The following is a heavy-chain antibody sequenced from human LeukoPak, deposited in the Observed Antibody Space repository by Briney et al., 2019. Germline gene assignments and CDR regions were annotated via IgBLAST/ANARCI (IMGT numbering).Heavy chain of an antibody. CDR1: GFTFSSYA. CDR3: ANHVPAAIFLFDF. CDR2: ISGSGSST. V-gene: IGHV3-23*01. D-gene: IGHD2-2*01. Sequence: PGGSLRLSCAASGFTFSSYAMSWVRQAPGKGLEWVPSISGSGSSTNYADSVKGRFTISRDNFKNTLYPQVDSLRAEDTAVYYCANHVPAAIFLFDFLGQGTLVTVSS. J-gene: IGHJ4*02.